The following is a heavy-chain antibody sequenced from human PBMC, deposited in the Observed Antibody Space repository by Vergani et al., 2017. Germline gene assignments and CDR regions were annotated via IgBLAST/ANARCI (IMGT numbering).Heavy chain of an antibody. D-gene: IGHD2-2*01. CDR2: INPSGST. J-gene: IGHJ6*03. Sequence: QVQLQQWGAGLLKPSETLSLTCAVYGGSFSGYYWSWIRQPPGKGLEWIGEINPSGSTNYNPSLKSRVTISVDTSKNQFSLKLSSVTAADTAVYYCARYRRNSSSTGGYYYYYYMDVWGKGTTVTVSS. CDR3: ARYRRNSSSTGGYYYYYYMDV. V-gene: IGHV4-34*01. CDR1: GGSFSGYY.